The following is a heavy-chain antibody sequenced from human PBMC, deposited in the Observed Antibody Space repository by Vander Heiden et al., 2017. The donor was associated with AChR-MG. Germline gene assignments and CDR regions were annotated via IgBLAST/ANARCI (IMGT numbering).Heavy chain of an antibody. CDR2: ISGSGGST. Sequence: EVQLLESGGGLVQPGGSLRLSRAASGSTFSSYAMSWVRQAPGKGLEWVSAISGSGGSTYYADSVKGRFTISRDNSKNTLYLQMNSLRAEDTAVYYCAKDRRGDSSGCYYWGQGTLVTVSS. V-gene: IGHV3-23*01. CDR1: GSTFSSYA. D-gene: IGHD3-22*01. CDR3: AKDRRGDSSGCYY. J-gene: IGHJ4*02.